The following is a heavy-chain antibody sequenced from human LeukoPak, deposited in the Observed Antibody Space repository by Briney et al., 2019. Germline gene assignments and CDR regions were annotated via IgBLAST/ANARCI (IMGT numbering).Heavy chain of an antibody. CDR2: IYSGGST. CDR3: ARDREYCSGGSCYSRAFDI. Sequence: GGSLRLSCAASGFTVSSNYMSWVRQAPGKGLEWVSVIYSGGSTYYADSVKGRFTISRDNSKNTLYLQMNSLRAEDTAVYYCARDREYCSGGSCYSRAFDIWGQGTMVTVSS. J-gene: IGHJ3*02. CDR1: GFTVSSNY. V-gene: IGHV3-53*01. D-gene: IGHD2-15*01.